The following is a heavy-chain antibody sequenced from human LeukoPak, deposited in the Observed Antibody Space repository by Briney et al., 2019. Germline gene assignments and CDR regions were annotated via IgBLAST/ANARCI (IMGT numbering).Heavy chain of an antibody. D-gene: IGHD7-27*01. CDR1: GYTFTGYY. V-gene: IGHV1-2*02. J-gene: IGHJ4*02. CDR3: ARTAGTGSFDY. CDR2: INPNSGDT. Sequence: ASVKVSCKASGYTFTGYYIHWVRQAPGQGLECMGWINPNSGDTYSTQKFQGRVTMTRDTSISTAYMELSRLRSDDTAVYYCARTAGTGSFDYWGQGTLVTVSS.